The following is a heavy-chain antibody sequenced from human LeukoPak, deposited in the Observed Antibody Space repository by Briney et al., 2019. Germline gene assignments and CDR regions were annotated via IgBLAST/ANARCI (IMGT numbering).Heavy chain of an antibody. CDR1: GGSLIPYY. V-gene: IGHV4-34*01. CDR2: INQSGST. Sequence: SETLSLTCSVSGGSLIPYYWSWIRQPPGGGLEWLGEINQSGSTNYNPSLKSRVTISVEKFKNQFSLEVTSVTAADTAIYYCATLGGLYYESHGYPDCDHWGQGTLVTVSS. CDR3: ATLGGLYYESHGYPDCDH. J-gene: IGHJ4*02. D-gene: IGHD3-22*01.